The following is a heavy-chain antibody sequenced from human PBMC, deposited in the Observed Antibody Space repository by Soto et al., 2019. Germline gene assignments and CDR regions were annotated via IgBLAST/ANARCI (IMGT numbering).Heavy chain of an antibody. Sequence: SETLSLTCAVSGGSISSGGSSWSWIRQPPGKGLEWIGYIYHSGSTYYNPSLKSRVTISVDRSKNQFSLKLSSVTAADTAVYYCARAGDGSSWHRGAFDYWGQGTLVTVSS. CDR1: GGSISSGGSS. J-gene: IGHJ4*02. V-gene: IGHV4-30-2*01. D-gene: IGHD6-19*01. CDR3: ARAGDGSSWHRGAFDY. CDR2: IYHSGST.